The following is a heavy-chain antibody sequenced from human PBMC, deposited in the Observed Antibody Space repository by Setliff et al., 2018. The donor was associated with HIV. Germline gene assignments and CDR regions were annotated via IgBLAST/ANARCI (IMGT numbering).Heavy chain of an antibody. J-gene: IGHJ4*02. Sequence: LSLTCTVSGGSISNYYWSWIRQPPGKGLEWIGHIYSSGSTNYNPSLKSRVTISVDTSKDQISLKLSSVTAADTAVYYCARRMSSGSYYDYWGQGTLGT. CDR2: IYSSGST. D-gene: IGHD1-26*01. CDR1: GGSISNYY. CDR3: ARRMSSGSYYDY. V-gene: IGHV4-59*08.